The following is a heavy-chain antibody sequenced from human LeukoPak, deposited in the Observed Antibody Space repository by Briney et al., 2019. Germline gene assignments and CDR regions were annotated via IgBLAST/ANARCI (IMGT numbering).Heavy chain of an antibody. CDR1: GGSISSSSYY. CDR3: ARLNLSRYYFDY. J-gene: IGHJ4*02. CDR2: IYYSGST. Sequence: PSETLSLTCTVSGGSISSSSYYWGWIRQPPGKGLEWIGSIYYSGSTYYNPSLKSRVTIFVDTSKNQFSLKLSSVTAADTAVYYRARLNLSRYYFDYWGQGTLVTVSS. V-gene: IGHV4-39*01.